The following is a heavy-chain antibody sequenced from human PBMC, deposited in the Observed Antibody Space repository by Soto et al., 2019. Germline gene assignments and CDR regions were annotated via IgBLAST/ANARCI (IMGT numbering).Heavy chain of an antibody. D-gene: IGHD2-21*01. CDR2: INHLGSI. Sequence: SGTLSLTCVVSGGALSDYFWGWVPPPPGLALEWIGEINHLGSINYNPSLKSRVTMSVDTSKNQFSLTLNSVTAADTATYYCARGGISHWAYFYYMDVWDRGTTVTVSS. V-gene: IGHV4-34*01. J-gene: IGHJ6*03. CDR1: GGALSDYF. CDR3: ARGGISHWAYFYYMDV.